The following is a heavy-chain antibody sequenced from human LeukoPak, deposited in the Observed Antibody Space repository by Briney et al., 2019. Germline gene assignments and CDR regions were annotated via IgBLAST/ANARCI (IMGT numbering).Heavy chain of an antibody. J-gene: IGHJ4*02. CDR3: ARARRYDSSGYPTFDC. CDR2: IYYSGST. V-gene: IGHV4-30-4*01. Sequence: SQTLSLTCTVSGGSISSGDYYWSWIRQPPGKGLEWIGYIYYSGSTYYNPSLKSRVTISVDTSKNQFSLKLSSVTAADTAVYYCARARRYDSSGYPTFDCWGQGTLVTVSS. CDR1: GGSISSGDYY. D-gene: IGHD3-22*01.